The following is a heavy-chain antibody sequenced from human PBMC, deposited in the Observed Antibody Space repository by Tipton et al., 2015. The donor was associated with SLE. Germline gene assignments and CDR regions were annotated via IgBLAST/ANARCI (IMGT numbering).Heavy chain of an antibody. CDR1: GGSISSGDYY. V-gene: IGHV4-30-4*08. CDR3: ARGPLGIAAPYYFDY. CDR2: IYYSGST. Sequence: TLSLTCTVSGGSISSGDYYWSWIRQPPGKGLEWIGYIYYSGSTYYNPSLKSRVTISVDTSKNQFSLKLSSVTAADTAVYYCARGPLGIAAPYYFDYWGQGTLVTVSS. J-gene: IGHJ4*02. D-gene: IGHD6-6*01.